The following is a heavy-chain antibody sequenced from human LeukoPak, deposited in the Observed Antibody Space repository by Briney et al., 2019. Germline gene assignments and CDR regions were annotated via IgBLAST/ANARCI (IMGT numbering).Heavy chain of an antibody. CDR3: ARGAYGDK. J-gene: IGHJ4*02. CDR2: ISTQSGNT. CDR1: GYTLTSYG. V-gene: IGHV1-18*01. Sequence: ASVKVSFEASGYTLTSYGINWMRQAPGQGLEWMGWISTQSGNTNYAQKVQGRLTLTTDRSTNTAYMELRSLRSDDTAVYYCARGAYGDKWGQGTMVTVSS. D-gene: IGHD4-17*01.